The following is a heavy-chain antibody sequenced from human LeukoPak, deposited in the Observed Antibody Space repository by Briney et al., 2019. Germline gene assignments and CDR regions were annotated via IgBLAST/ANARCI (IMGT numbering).Heavy chain of an antibody. Sequence: GGSLRLSCAASGFTFDDYAMHWVRQAPGKGLEWVSGISWNSGSIGYADPVKGRFTISRDNAKNSLYLQMNSLRAEDTALYYCAKGYCSGGSCYPLDYWGQGTPVTVSS. J-gene: IGHJ4*02. CDR1: GFTFDDYA. V-gene: IGHV3-9*01. D-gene: IGHD2-15*01. CDR3: AKGYCSGGSCYPLDY. CDR2: ISWNSGSI.